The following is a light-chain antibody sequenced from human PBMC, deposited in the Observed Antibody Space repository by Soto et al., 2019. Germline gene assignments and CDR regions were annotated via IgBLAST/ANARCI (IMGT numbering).Light chain of an antibody. CDR1: QSLLHSNGYNY. CDR2: LGS. J-gene: IGKJ1*01. V-gene: IGKV2-28*01. CDR3: MQPLQSWT. Sequence: DIVMTQSPLSLPVTPGEPASISCRSSQSLLHSNGYNYLDWYLQKPGPSPQLLIYLGSNRASGVPDRFSGSGTGTDFTLKISRVEAEDVGVYYCMQPLQSWTFGPGTKVEIK.